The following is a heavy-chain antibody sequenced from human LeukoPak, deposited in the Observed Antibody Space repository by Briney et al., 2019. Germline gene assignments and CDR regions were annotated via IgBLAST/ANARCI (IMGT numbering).Heavy chain of an antibody. D-gene: IGHD3-3*01. J-gene: IGHJ4*02. CDR3: ASGFWSGLIDY. CDR1: GFTFSNCW. Sequence: PGGSLRLSCAASGFTFSNCWMSWVRQDPGKGLEWVAHMSQDGSEKHYVDSVKGRFTISRDNAKKSLYLQMNSLRAEDTAVYYCASGFWSGLIDYWGQGTLVTVSS. CDR2: MSQDGSEK. V-gene: IGHV3-7*01.